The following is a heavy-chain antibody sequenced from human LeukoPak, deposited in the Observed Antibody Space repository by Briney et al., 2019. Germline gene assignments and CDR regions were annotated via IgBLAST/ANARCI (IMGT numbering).Heavy chain of an antibody. CDR3: ARVGFGELAYFDY. CDR1: GGSISSGGYS. CDR2: IYHSGST. D-gene: IGHD3-10*01. Sequence: PSQTLSLTCAVSGGSISSGGYSWRWIRQPPGKGLEWIGYIYHSGSTYYNPSLKSRVTISVDRSKNQFSLKLSSVTAADTAVYYCARVGFGELAYFDYWGQGTLVTVSS. V-gene: IGHV4-30-2*01. J-gene: IGHJ4*02.